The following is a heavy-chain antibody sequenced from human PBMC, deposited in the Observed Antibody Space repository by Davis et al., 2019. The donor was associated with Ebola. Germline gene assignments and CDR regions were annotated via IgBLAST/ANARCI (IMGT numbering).Heavy chain of an antibody. Sequence: PGGSLRLSCAASGFTFSSYSMNWVRQAPGKGLEWVSSIDGDSFYTYYADSVKGRFTISRDNAKNSLYLQMNSLRAEDTAVYYCARDLFGPFDYWGQGIPVTVSS. J-gene: IGHJ4*02. V-gene: IGHV3-21*01. D-gene: IGHD3-10*01. CDR1: GFTFSSYS. CDR2: IDGDSFYT. CDR3: ARDLFGPFDY.